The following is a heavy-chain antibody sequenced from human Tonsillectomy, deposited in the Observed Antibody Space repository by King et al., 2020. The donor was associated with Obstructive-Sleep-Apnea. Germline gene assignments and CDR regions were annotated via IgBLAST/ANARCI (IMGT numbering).Heavy chain of an antibody. CDR2: ICSSSSYI. D-gene: IGHD6-19*01. V-gene: IGHV3-21*01. J-gene: IGHJ6*02. Sequence: VQLVESGGGLVKPGGSLRLSCAASGFTFSSYSMNWVRQAPGKGLEWVSSICSSSSYIYYADSVKGRFTISRDNAKNSLYLQMNSLRAEDTAVYYCASSSGWGYYYGMDVWGQGTTVTVSS. CDR1: GFTFSSYS. CDR3: ASSSGWGYYYGMDV.